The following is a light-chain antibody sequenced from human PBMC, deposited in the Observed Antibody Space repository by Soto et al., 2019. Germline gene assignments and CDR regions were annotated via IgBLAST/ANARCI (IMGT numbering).Light chain of an antibody. V-gene: IGKV1-27*01. CDR2: AAS. J-gene: IGKJ4*01. CDR1: QGIGVY. CDR3: QKYNSAPLT. Sequence: DIQMTQSPSSLSASLGDRVTITCRASQGIGVYLAWFQQKPGKVPKLLIYAASALQSGVPSRFSGSGSGTDFTLTISSLQPEDIATYYCQKYNSAPLTFGGGTKVESN.